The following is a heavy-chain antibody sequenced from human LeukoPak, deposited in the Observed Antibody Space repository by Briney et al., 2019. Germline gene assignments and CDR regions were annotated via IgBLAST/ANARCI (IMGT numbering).Heavy chain of an antibody. V-gene: IGHV1-18*04. CDR3: ARSYSSGWYPFDY. CDR2: ISAYNGNT. D-gene: IGHD6-19*01. J-gene: IGHJ4*02. CDR1: GYTFTSYY. Sequence: ASVKVSCKASGYTFTSYYMHWVRQAPGQGLEWMGWISAYNGNTNYAQKLQGRVTMTTDTSTSTAYMELRSLRSDDTAVYYCARSYSSGWYPFDYWGQGTLVTVSS.